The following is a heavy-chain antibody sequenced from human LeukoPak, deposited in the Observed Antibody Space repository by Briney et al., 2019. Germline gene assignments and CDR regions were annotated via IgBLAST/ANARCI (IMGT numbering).Heavy chain of an antibody. J-gene: IGHJ4*02. V-gene: IGHV4-59*01. CDR2: IYYSGST. CDR1: GGSISSYY. CDR3: ARVHDFWSGRVDY. D-gene: IGHD3-3*01. Sequence: SETLSLTCTVSGGSISSYYWSWIRQPPGKGLEWIGYIYYSGSTNYNPSLKSRVTVSVDTSKNQFSLKLSSVTAADTAVYYCARVHDFWSGRVDYWGQGTMVTVSS.